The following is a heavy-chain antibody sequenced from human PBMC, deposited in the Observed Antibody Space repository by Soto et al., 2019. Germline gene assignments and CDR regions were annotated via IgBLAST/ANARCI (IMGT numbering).Heavy chain of an antibody. CDR2: INHSGST. D-gene: IGHD3-10*01. J-gene: IGHJ4*01. V-gene: IGHV4-34*01. Sequence: WETLSLTCAVYGGSFSGYYWSWIRQPPGKGLEWIGEINHSGSTNYNPSLKSRVTISVDTSKNQFSLKLSSVTAADTAVYYCARAGTMVRGVTYKYSHY. CDR3: ARAGTMVRGVTYKYSHY. CDR1: GGSFSGYY.